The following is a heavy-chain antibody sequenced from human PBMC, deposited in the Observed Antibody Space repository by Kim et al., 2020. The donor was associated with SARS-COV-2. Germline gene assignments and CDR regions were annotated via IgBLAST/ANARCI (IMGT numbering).Heavy chain of an antibody. V-gene: IGHV4-31*03. CDR2: IYYSGST. D-gene: IGHD3-9*01. CDR1: GGSISSGGYY. Sequence: SETLSLTCTVSGGSISSGGYYWSWIRQHPGKGLEWIGYIYYSGSTYYNPSLKSRVTISVDTSKNQFSLKLSSVTAADTAVYYCARQGYDILTGYYRYGMDVWGQGTTVTVSS. CDR3: ARQGYDILTGYYRYGMDV. J-gene: IGHJ6*02.